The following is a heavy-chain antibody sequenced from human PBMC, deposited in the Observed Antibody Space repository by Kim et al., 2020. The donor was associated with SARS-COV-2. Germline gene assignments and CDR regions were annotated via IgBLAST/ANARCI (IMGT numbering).Heavy chain of an antibody. Sequence: SETLSLTCTVSGGSISSYYWSWIRQPPGKGLEWIGYIYYSGSTNYNPSLKSRVTISVDTSKNQFSLKLSSATAADTAVYYCARFYCSGGSCHFDYWGQGT. CDR3: ARFYCSGGSCHFDY. J-gene: IGHJ4*02. CDR1: GGSISSYY. CDR2: IYYSGST. V-gene: IGHV4-59*01. D-gene: IGHD2-15*01.